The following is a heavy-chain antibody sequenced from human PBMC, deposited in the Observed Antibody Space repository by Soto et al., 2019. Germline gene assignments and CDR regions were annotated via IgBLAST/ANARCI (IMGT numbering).Heavy chain of an antibody. Sequence: QVQLQESGPGLVKPSQTLSLTCTVSGGSISSGDYYWSWIRQPPGKVLEWIGYTYYSGSTYYNPSLKSRVTISVDTSQNKFARKLSSVTAADTAVYYWARDWLLPLDGMDAWGQGTTVTVSS. V-gene: IGHV4-30-4*01. J-gene: IGHJ6*02. D-gene: IGHD5-12*01. CDR3: ARDWLLPLDGMDA. CDR2: TYYSGST. CDR1: GGSISSGDYY.